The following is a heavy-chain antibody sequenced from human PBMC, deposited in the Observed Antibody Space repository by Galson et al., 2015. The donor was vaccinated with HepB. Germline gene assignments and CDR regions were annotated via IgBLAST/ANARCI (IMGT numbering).Heavy chain of an antibody. D-gene: IGHD6-13*01. J-gene: IGHJ4*02. V-gene: IGHV3-53*01. CDR1: GFTVSGNY. CDR2: IYSGGST. CDR3: ARRVRAAGGAFDY. Sequence: SLRLSCAASGFTVSGNYMSWVRQAPGKGLEWLSVIYSGGSTYYAESVKGRFTISRDTSENTLYLQMNSLRAADTAVYYCARRVRAAGGAFDYWGQGTLVTVSS.